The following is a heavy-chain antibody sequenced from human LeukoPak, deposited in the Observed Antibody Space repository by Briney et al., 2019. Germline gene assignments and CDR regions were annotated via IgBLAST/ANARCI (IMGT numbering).Heavy chain of an antibody. CDR1: GGSLSSGSFY. J-gene: IGHJ4*02. D-gene: IGHD2-2*01. CDR2: IYYSGST. CDR3: ARGARGSSTSSPFDY. Sequence: SETLSLTCTDSGGSLSSGSFYWGWIRQPPGKRLEWIGSIYYSGSTNYNPSLKSRVTISVDTSKNQFSLKLSSVTAADTAVYYCARGARGSSTSSPFDYWGQGTLVTVSS. V-gene: IGHV4-39*07.